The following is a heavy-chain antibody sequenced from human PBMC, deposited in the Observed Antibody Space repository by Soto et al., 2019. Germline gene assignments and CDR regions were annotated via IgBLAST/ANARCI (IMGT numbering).Heavy chain of an antibody. D-gene: IGHD6-19*01. CDR1: GGSISSGEYY. Sequence: SETLSLTCTVSGGSISSGEYYWGWTRQPPGKGLEWIGHIYYSGSTYYNPSLKSRVTISVDTSKNQFSLKLSSVTAADTAVYYCARVSRYSSGWYFDYWGQGTMITV. V-gene: IGHV4-30-4*01. CDR3: ARVSRYSSGWYFDY. J-gene: IGHJ4*02. CDR2: IYYSGST.